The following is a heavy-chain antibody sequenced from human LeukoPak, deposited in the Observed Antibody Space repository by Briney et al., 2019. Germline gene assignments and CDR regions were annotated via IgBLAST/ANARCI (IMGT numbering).Heavy chain of an antibody. D-gene: IGHD3-22*01. J-gene: IGHJ3*02. V-gene: IGHV1-8*03. CDR1: GYTFTSYD. CDR2: MNPNSGNT. Sequence: ASVKVSCKASGYTFTSYDINWVRQATGQGLEWMGWMNPNSGNTGYAQKFQGRVTITRNTSISTAYMELSSLRSEDTAVYYCARGGWYYSDSGGYYYVGAFDIWGQGTMVTVSS. CDR3: ARGGWYYSDSGGYYYVGAFDI.